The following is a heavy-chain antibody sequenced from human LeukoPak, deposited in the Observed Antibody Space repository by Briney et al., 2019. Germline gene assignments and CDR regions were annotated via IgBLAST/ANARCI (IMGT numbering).Heavy chain of an antibody. D-gene: IGHD1-26*01. CDR3: AKELVGATPYYYYGMDV. CDR1: GFTFSSCG. J-gene: IGHJ6*02. Sequence: GGSLRLSCAASGFTFSSCGMHWVRQAPGKGLEGVAVISYDGINKYSAHSVYGRFTISRDNSKNTLYLQMNSLRAEDTAVYYCAKELVGATPYYYYGMDVWGQGTTVTVSS. CDR2: ISYDGINK. V-gene: IGHV3-30*18.